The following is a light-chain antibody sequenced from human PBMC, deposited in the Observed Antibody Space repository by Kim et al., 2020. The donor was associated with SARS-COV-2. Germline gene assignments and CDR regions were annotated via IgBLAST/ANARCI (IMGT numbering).Light chain of an antibody. CDR3: NSRDSSGHVI. CDR2: GKD. CDR1: SLRSYH. Sequence: SYELTQDPALSVALGQTVRITCQGDSLRSYHTSWYQQKPGQAPVLVLYGKDSRASGIPDRFSGSNSGNIASLTITGAQAEDEADYYCNSRDSSGHVIFGGGTQLTVL. J-gene: IGLJ2*01. V-gene: IGLV3-19*01.